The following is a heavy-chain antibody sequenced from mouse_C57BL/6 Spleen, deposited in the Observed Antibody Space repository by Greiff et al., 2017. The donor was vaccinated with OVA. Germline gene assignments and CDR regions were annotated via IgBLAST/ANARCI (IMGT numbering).Heavy chain of an antibody. CDR1: GYSITSGYY. V-gene: IGHV3-6*01. J-gene: IGHJ2*01. Sequence: ESGPGLVKPSQSLSLTCSVTGYSITSGYYWNWIRQFPGNKLEWMGYISYDGSNNYNPSLKNRISITRDTSKNQFFLKLNSVTTEDTATYYCARALYYGSTFDYWGQGTTLTVSS. CDR3: ARALYYGSTFDY. D-gene: IGHD1-1*01. CDR2: ISYDGSN.